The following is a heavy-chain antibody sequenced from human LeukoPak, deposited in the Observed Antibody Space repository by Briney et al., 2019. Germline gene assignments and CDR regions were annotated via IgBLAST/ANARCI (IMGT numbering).Heavy chain of an antibody. CDR1: GFTFSSYS. CDR3: ARGLKDIVVVVAAFDI. V-gene: IGHV3-21*01. D-gene: IGHD2-15*01. Sequence: GGSLRLSCAASGFTFSSYSMNWVRQAPGKGLEWVSSISSSSSYIYYADSVKGRFTISRDNAKNSLYLQMNSLRAEDTAVYYCARGLKDIVVVVAAFDIWGQGTMVTVSS. CDR2: ISSSSSYI. J-gene: IGHJ3*02.